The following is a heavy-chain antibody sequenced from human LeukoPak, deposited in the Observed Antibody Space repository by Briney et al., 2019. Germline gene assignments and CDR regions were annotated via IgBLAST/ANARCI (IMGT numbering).Heavy chain of an antibody. V-gene: IGHV3-53*01. Sequence: GGSLRLSCAASGFHVSSNYMSWVRLAPGKGPEWVSVIYSGDRTYYADSVKGRFTISRDNSKNTLCLQMNDLRAEDTAVYYCAYEGPSNNDYIDVWGEGTTVTVSS. CDR1: GFHVSSNY. CDR2: IYSGDRT. J-gene: IGHJ6*03. CDR3: AYEGPSNNDYIDV. D-gene: IGHD1-14*01.